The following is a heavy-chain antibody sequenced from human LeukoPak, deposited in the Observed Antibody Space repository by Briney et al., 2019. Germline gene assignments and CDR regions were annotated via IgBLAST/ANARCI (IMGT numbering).Heavy chain of an antibody. V-gene: IGHV3-23*01. CDR2: IKWSGGLT. Sequence: GGSLRLSCAASGWTFSSYARSWVRQAPGKGLEWVATIKWSGGLTYDTDSVKDQFTISRQDPKNTLYLHINSLRADDEAVYYCAKARIPSSGRETAYWGQGTLVTVPS. CDR3: AKARIPSSGRETAY. J-gene: IGHJ4*02. CDR1: GWTFSSYA. D-gene: IGHD6-19*01.